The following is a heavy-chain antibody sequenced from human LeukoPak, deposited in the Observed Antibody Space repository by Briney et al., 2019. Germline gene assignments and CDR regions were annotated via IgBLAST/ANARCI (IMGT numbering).Heavy chain of an antibody. V-gene: IGHV3-64*01. CDR2: ISSNGGST. CDR3: ARDSMVRGVPFDY. Sequence: PGGSLRLSCAASGFTFSSYAMHWVRQAPGKGLEYVSAISSNGGSTYYANSVKGRFTISRDNSKNTLYLQMGSLRAEDMAVYYCARDSMVRGVPFDYWGQGTLVTVSS. CDR1: GFTFSSYA. J-gene: IGHJ4*02. D-gene: IGHD3-10*01.